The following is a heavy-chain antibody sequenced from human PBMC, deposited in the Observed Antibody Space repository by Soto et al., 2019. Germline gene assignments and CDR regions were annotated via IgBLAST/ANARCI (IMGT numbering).Heavy chain of an antibody. CDR1: GFTFSSYS. CDR2: ISSSSSYI. D-gene: IGHD6-13*01. CDR3: ARDRTGYSSSTDAFDI. V-gene: IGHV3-21*01. J-gene: IGHJ3*02. Sequence: GGSLRLSCAASGFTFSSYSMNWVRQAPGKGLEWVSSISSSSSYIYYADSVKGRFTISRDNAKNSLYLQMNSLRAEDTAVYYCARDRTGYSSSTDAFDIWGQGTMVTVSS.